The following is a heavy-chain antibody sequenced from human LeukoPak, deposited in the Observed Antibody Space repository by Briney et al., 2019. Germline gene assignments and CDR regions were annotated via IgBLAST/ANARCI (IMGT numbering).Heavy chain of an antibody. CDR2: VSTSGDNG. Sequence: GGSLRLSCAASGFTFNNYGMNGVRQAPGKGLEWVSVVSTSGDNGYYADSVQGRFTISRDNSKNSLYLQMNSLRAEDTAVYYCAKGGTGTTVRYFDYWGQGTLVTVSS. CDR3: AKGGTGTTVRYFDY. D-gene: IGHD1-7*01. CDR1: GFTFNNYG. J-gene: IGHJ4*02. V-gene: IGHV3-23*01.